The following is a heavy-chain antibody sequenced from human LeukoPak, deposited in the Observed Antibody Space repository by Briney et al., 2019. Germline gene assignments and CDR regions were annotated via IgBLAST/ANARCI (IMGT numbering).Heavy chain of an antibody. V-gene: IGHV3-53*01. CDR2: IYSGGST. J-gene: IGHJ4*02. CDR1: GFTVSSNY. D-gene: IGHD3-16*01. CDR3: ARGLRAFGYFNY. Sequence: GGSLRLSCAASGFTVSSNYMSWVRQAPGRGREWVSLIYSGGSTYYADSVKGRFTISRDNSKSTLYLQMNSLRAGDTAVYYCARGLRAFGYFNYWGQGTLVTVSS.